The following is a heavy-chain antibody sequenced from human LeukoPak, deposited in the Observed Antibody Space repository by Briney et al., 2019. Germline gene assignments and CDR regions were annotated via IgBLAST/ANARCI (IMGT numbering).Heavy chain of an antibody. Sequence: GGSLRLSCAASGFTFSSYGMSWVRQAPGKGLEWVSVISGSGGSTYYADSVKGRFTISRDNSKNTLYLQMNSLRAEDTAVYYCARRAGAYSHPYDYWGQGTLVTVSS. V-gene: IGHV3-23*01. D-gene: IGHD4/OR15-4a*01. J-gene: IGHJ4*02. CDR3: ARRAGAYSHPYDY. CDR1: GFTFSSYG. CDR2: ISGSGGST.